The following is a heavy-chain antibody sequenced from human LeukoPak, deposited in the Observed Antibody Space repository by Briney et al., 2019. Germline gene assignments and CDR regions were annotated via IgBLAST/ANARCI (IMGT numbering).Heavy chain of an antibody. CDR3: ARDCSSTSCSFDY. CDR2: ISAYNGNT. V-gene: IGHV1-18*04. D-gene: IGHD2-2*01. Sequence: ASVTVSFKASGYTFTSYGISWVRQAPGQGLEWVGCISAYNGNTNYEQKLQGRVTMTTDTTTSSACMELRSLTSDDTAVYYCARDCSSTSCSFDYWGQGNLVTVSS. CDR1: GYTFTSYG. J-gene: IGHJ4*02.